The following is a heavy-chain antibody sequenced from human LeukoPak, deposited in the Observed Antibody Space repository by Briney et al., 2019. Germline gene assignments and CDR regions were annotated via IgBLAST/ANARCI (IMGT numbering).Heavy chain of an antibody. CDR2: MNPNSDNT. D-gene: IGHD3-22*01. Sequence: ASVKVSCKASGYTFTSYDINWVRQATGQGLEWMGWMNPNSDNTGYTRKFQGRVTITRNTSISTAYMELSSLRSEDTAVYYCARVYDSSGHYPIDYWGQGTLVTVSS. V-gene: IGHV1-8*01. J-gene: IGHJ4*02. CDR3: ARVYDSSGHYPIDY. CDR1: GYTFTSYD.